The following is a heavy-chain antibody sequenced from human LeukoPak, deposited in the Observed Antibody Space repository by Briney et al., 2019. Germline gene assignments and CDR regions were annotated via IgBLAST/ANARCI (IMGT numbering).Heavy chain of an antibody. Sequence: SETLSLTCAVYGGPFSGYYWSWIRQPPGKGLELIGEINHSGSTNYNPSLKSRVTISVDTSKNQFSLKLSSVTAADTAVYYCATYGGSDYWGQGTLVTVSS. D-gene: IGHD4/OR15-4a*01. CDR1: GGPFSGYY. V-gene: IGHV4-34*01. J-gene: IGHJ4*02. CDR3: ATYGGSDY. CDR2: INHSGST.